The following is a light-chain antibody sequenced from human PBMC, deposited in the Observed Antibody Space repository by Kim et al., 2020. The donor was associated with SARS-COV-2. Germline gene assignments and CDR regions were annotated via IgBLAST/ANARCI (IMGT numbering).Light chain of an antibody. CDR3: QQYNSLPVT. J-gene: IGKJ5*01. CDR2: DGS. V-gene: IGKV1-33*01. Sequence: DIQMTQSPSSLSASVGDRVTITCQASQDIRNFLNWFRQKPGKAPNLLIYDGSNLETGVPSRFSGSGSGTDFTLTINSLQPEDIATYYSQQYNSLPVTFGQGTRLE. CDR1: QDIRNF.